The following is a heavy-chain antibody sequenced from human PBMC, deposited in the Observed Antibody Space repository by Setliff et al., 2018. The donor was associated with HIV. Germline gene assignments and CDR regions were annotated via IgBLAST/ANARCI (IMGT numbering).Heavy chain of an antibody. CDR1: GFTVSSSY. Sequence: PGGSLRLSCVASGFTVSSSYMAWVRQAPGKGLEWVSTIYSDGSTYHRDSVKGRFTPSRDNSKNTVYLQVGSLRPDETAMYYCARSRPYNSALDYWGQGTLVTVS. V-gene: IGHV3-53*05. J-gene: IGHJ4*02. CDR3: ARSRPYNSALDY. D-gene: IGHD6-25*01. CDR2: IYSDGST.